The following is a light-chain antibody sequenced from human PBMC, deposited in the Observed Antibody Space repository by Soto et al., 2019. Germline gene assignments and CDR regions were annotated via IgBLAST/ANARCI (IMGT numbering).Light chain of an antibody. CDR3: QQSYSTLFT. CDR1: QSISSY. Sequence: DIQMTHSPTSLSASVGDRVTITCRASQSISSYLNWYQQKPGEAPKLLIYAASSLQSGVPSRFSGSGSGTDFTLTISSLQPEDFATYYCQQSYSTLFTFGQGTRLEIK. J-gene: IGKJ5*01. CDR2: AAS. V-gene: IGKV1-39*01.